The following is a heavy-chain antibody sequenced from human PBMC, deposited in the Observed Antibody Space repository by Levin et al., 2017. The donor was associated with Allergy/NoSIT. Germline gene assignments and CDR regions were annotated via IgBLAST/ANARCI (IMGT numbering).Heavy chain of an antibody. CDR1: GFTFSSYS. Sequence: LSLTCAASGFTFSSYSMNWVRQAPGKGLEWVSYISSSSSTIYYADSVKGRFTISRDNAKNSLYLQMNSLRGEDTAVYYCARGSGYYPNNSGLDVWGQGTTVTVSS. CDR2: ISSSSSTI. D-gene: IGHD1-26*01. J-gene: IGHJ6*02. V-gene: IGHV3-48*01. CDR3: ARGSGYYPNNSGLDV.